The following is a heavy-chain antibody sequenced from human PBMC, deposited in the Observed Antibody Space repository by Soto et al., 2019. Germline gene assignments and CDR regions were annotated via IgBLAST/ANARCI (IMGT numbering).Heavy chain of an antibody. Sequence: QVQLVQSGAEVKKPGASVKVSCKASGYTFTGYYMHWVRQAPGQGLQWMGWINPNSGGTNYAQKFQGRVTRTRDTSISPAYMELSRLRSDDTAVYYCARGKYSSSSEFDYWGQGTLVTVSS. CDR1: GYTFTGYY. CDR2: INPNSGGT. CDR3: ARGKYSSSSEFDY. V-gene: IGHV1-2*02. J-gene: IGHJ4*02. D-gene: IGHD6-6*01.